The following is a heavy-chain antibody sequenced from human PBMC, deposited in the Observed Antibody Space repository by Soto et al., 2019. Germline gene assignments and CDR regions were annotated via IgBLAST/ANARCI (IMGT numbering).Heavy chain of an antibody. CDR3: ARGGRGTIDY. CDR2: IYYSGST. J-gene: IGHJ4*02. D-gene: IGHD1-7*01. V-gene: IGHV4-59*01. CDR1: GGSISSYY. Sequence: ETLSLTCTVSGGSISSYYWSWIRQPPGKGLEWIGYIYYSGSTNYNPSLKSRVTISVDTSKNQFSLKLSSVTAADTAVYYCARGGRGTIDYWGQGTLVTVSS.